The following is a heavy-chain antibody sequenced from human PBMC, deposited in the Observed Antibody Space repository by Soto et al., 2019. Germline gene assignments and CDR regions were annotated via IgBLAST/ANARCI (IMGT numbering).Heavy chain of an antibody. J-gene: IGHJ4*02. CDR2: IYYSGST. V-gene: IGHV4-39*01. D-gene: IGHD6-19*01. CDR3: ASTEPLIHSIAVAGRGKEFDY. CDR1: GGSISSSSYY. Sequence: QLQLQESGPGLVKPSETLSLTCTVSGGSISSSSYYWGWIRQPPGKGLEWIGSIYYSGSTYYNPSLKSRVTISVDTSKNQFSLKLSSVTAADTAVYYCASTEPLIHSIAVAGRGKEFDYWGQGTLVTVSS.